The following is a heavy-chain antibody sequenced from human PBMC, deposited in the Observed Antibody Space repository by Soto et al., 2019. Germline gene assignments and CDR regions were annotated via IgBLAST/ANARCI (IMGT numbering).Heavy chain of an antibody. J-gene: IGHJ6*02. CDR3: ARPNCSSTSCYMAYYYGMDV. CDR2: IDPSDSYT. V-gene: IGHV5-10-1*01. D-gene: IGHD2-2*02. CDR1: GYSFTSYW. Sequence: PGESLKISCKGSGYSFTSYWISWVRQMPGKGLEWMGRIDPSDSYTNYSPSFQGHVTISADKSISTAYLQWSSLKASDTAMYYCARPNCSSTSCYMAYYYGMDVWGQGTTVTVSS.